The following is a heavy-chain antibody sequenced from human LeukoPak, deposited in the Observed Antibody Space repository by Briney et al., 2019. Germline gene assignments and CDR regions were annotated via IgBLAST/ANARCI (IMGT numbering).Heavy chain of an antibody. Sequence: PGGSLRLSCAASGFTFISYSMNWVRQAPGKGLEWVANIKQDGSEKYYVDSVKGRFTISRDNAKNSLYLQMNSLRAEDTAVYYCARGGYEVVGASNYYYYYYMDVWGKGTTVTISS. CDR1: GFTFISYS. V-gene: IGHV3-7*01. J-gene: IGHJ6*03. CDR3: ARGGYEVVGASNYYYYYYMDV. D-gene: IGHD1-26*01. CDR2: IKQDGSEK.